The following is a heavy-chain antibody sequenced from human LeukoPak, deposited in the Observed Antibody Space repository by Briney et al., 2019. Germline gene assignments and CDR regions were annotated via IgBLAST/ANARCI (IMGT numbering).Heavy chain of an antibody. D-gene: IGHD3-10*01. J-gene: IGHJ4*02. Sequence: SETLSLTCIVSGGSISSYSWNWIRQSPGKGLEWVGYISHSGTTSYNSSLKSRVTISVDTSKNQFSLRLTSVTAADTAVYYCARDYGSGDYYFAYWGQGALVTVSP. CDR2: ISHSGTT. V-gene: IGHV4-59*12. CDR3: ARDYGSGDYYFAY. CDR1: GGSISSYS.